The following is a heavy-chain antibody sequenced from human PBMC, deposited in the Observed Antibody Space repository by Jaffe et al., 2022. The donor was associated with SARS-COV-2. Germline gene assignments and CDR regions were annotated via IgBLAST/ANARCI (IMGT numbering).Heavy chain of an antibody. CDR1: GGSISSSSYY. Sequence: QLQLQESGPGLVKPSETLSLTCTVSGGSISSSSYYWGWIRQPPGKGLEWIGSIYYSGSTYYNPSLKSRVTISVDTSKNQFSLKLSSVTAADTAVYYCANLRVAVAGIIPYYFDYWGQGTLVTVSS. CDR2: IYYSGST. D-gene: IGHD6-19*01. V-gene: IGHV4-39*01. J-gene: IGHJ4*02. CDR3: ANLRVAVAGIIPYYFDY.